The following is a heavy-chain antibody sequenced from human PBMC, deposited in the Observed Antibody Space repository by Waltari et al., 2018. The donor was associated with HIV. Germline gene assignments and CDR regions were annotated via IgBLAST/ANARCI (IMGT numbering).Heavy chain of an antibody. CDR2: ISSSGSSV. CDR1: GFTLTDYS. D-gene: IGHD3-22*01. CDR3: ANSRRGSGYLVYFEH. J-gene: IGHJ4*02. V-gene: IGHV3-11*01. Sequence: QVQLVESGGGLVKPGGSLRLSCAASGFTLTDYSMSWIRQAPGKGLEWVSYISSSGSSVYYADSVKGRFTISRDNAKNSLYLQMSGLRVEDTAVYYCANSRRGSGYLVYFEHWGQGALVTVSS.